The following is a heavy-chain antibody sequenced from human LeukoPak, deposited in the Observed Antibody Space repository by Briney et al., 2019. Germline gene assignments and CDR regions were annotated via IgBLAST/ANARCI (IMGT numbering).Heavy chain of an antibody. Sequence: SVKVSCKASGGTFSSYAISWVRQAPGQGLEWMGRIIPIFGTANYARKFQGRVTITTDESTSTAYMELSSLRSEDTAVYYCARLAQRITIFGVVPGGWFDPWGQGTLVTISS. V-gene: IGHV1-69*05. CDR2: IIPIFGTA. J-gene: IGHJ5*02. CDR1: GGTFSSYA. CDR3: ARLAQRITIFGVVPGGWFDP. D-gene: IGHD3-3*01.